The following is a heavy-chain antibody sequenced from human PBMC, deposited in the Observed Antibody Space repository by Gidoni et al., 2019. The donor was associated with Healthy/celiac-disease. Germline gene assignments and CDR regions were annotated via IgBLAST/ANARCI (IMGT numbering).Heavy chain of an antibody. D-gene: IGHD2-2*01. CDR3: ARDVAGIVVVPAATPPDY. CDR1: GYTFTGYY. Sequence: QVQLVQSGAEVKKPGASVKVSCQASGYTFTGYYMHWVRQAPGQGLEWMGWINPNSGGTNYAQKFHGRVTMTRDTSISTAYMELSRLRSDDTAVYYCARDVAGIVVVPAATPPDYWGQGTLVTVSS. V-gene: IGHV1-2*02. J-gene: IGHJ4*02. CDR2: INPNSGGT.